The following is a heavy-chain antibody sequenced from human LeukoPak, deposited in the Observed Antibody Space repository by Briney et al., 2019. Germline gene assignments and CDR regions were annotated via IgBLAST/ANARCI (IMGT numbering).Heavy chain of an antibody. Sequence: SVKVSCKASGYTFTSYDINWVRQATGQGLEWMGGIIPIFGTANYAQKFQGRVTITADESTSTAYMELSSLRSEDTAVYYCARDGGGNSHQFDYWGQGTLVTVSS. CDR3: ARDGGGNSHQFDY. J-gene: IGHJ4*02. V-gene: IGHV1-69*13. CDR1: GYTFTSYD. D-gene: IGHD4-23*01. CDR2: IIPIFGTA.